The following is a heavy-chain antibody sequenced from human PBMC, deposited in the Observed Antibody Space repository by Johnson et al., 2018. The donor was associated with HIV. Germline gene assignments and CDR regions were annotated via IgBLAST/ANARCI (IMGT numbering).Heavy chain of an antibody. D-gene: IGHD2-15*01. V-gene: IGHV3-11*04. J-gene: IGHJ3*02. CDR1: GFTFSDYY. CDR3: AREGPYWAFDI. Sequence: QEQLVESGGGLVKPGGSLRLSCAASGFTFSDYYMNWIRQAPGKGLEWVSYISRSGSTIYHADSVKGRLIISRDNAKNSRYLQMSSLRAEDTAVYYCAREGPYWAFDIWGQGTMVTVSS. CDR2: ISRSGSTI.